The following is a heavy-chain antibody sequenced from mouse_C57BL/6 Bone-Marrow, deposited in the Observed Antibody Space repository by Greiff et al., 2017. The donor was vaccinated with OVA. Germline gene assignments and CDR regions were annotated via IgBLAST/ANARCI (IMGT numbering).Heavy chain of an antibody. D-gene: IGHD2-2*01. CDR1: GYTFTSYW. CDR3: ARREIYYGYDDYAMDY. Sequence: QVQLQQPGAELVKPGASVKMSCKASGYTFTSYWITWVKQRPGQGLEWIGDIYPGSGSTNYNEKFKSKATLTVDTSSSTAYMQLSSLTSEDSAVYDGARREIYYGYDDYAMDYWGQGTSVTVSS. J-gene: IGHJ4*01. CDR2: IYPGSGST. V-gene: IGHV1-55*01.